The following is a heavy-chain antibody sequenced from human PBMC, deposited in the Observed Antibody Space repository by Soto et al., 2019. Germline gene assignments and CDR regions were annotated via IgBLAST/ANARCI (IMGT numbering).Heavy chain of an antibody. CDR2: IYSGGRT. V-gene: IGHV3-53*01. D-gene: IGHD3-10*01. CDR1: GFTVSSNY. CDR3: ASGGGNRSGYGGVY. Sequence: EVQLVESGGGLIQPGGSLRLSCEASGFTVSSNYMSWVRQAPGKGLEWGSVIYSGGRTYYADPVKGRFTIARDNSKNTQYPQRNSQRAEDTAKDYGASGGGNRSGYGGVYWGQGTLVTVSS. J-gene: IGHJ4*02.